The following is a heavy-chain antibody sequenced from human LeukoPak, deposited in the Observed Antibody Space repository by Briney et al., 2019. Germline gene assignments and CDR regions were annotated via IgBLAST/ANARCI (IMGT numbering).Heavy chain of an antibody. CDR3: ARGGGKGWLWFDY. CDR1: GGSISSYY. D-gene: IGHD3-9*01. J-gene: IGHJ4*02. V-gene: IGHV4-59*01. Sequence: SETLSLTCTVSGGSISSYYWSWIRQPPGKGLECIGYIYFSGSTNYNPSLKSRVTISVDTSKNQFSLKLSSVTAADTAVYYCARGGGKGWLWFDYWGQGTLVTVSS. CDR2: IYFSGST.